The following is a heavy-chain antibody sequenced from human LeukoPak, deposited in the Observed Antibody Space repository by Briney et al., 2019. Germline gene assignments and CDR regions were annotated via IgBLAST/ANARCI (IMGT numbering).Heavy chain of an antibody. Sequence: PSETLSLTCTVSGGSLSNYYWSWIRQPPGKGLEWIGYIDYSGSTNYNPSLKSRVTISENTSKNQLSLKLSSATAADTAVYYCARLSSGWYEFDYWGQGTLVTVSS. CDR1: GGSLSNYY. CDR3: ARLSSGWYEFDY. D-gene: IGHD6-19*01. J-gene: IGHJ4*02. CDR2: IDYSGST. V-gene: IGHV4-59*08.